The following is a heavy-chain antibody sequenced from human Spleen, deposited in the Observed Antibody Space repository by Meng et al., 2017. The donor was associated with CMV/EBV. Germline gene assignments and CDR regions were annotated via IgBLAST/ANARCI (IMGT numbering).Heavy chain of an antibody. J-gene: IGHJ6*02. CDR2: INSDGSST. CDR3: ARVVGATYSQNYYYYYYGMDV. D-gene: IGHD1-26*01. Sequence: GESLKISCAASGFTFSSYWMHWVRQAPGKGLVWVSRINSDGSSTSYADSVKGRFTISRDNAKNTLYLQMNSLRAEDTAVYYCARVVGATYSQNYYYYYYGMDVWGQGTTVTVSS. CDR1: GFTFSSYW. V-gene: IGHV3-74*01.